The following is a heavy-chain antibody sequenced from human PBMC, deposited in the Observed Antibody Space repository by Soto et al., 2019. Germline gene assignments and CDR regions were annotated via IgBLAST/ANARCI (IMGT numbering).Heavy chain of an antibody. V-gene: IGHV4-4*02. Sequence: SETLSLTCAVSGGSFTSNNWWTWVRQPPGQGLEWIGEIYRTGSTNYNPSLKSRVTISLDKSENQFSLKVTSLTAADSAVYYCASRDPGTSVDYWGQGTLVTVSS. CDR3: ASRDPGTSVDY. CDR1: GGSFTSNNW. CDR2: IYRTGST. D-gene: IGHD1-7*01. J-gene: IGHJ4*02.